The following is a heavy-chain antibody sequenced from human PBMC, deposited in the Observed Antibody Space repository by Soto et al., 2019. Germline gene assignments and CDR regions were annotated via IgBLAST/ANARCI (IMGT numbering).Heavy chain of an antibody. CDR3: VTYCGGDCFYAEYFQH. CDR1: GYTFTSYG. V-gene: IGHV1-18*01. CDR2: ISAYNGNT. J-gene: IGHJ1*01. D-gene: IGHD2-21*01. Sequence: ASVKVSCKASGYTFTSYGISWVRQAPGQGLEWMGWISAYNGNTNYAQKLQGRVTMTTDTSTSTAYMELRSLRSDDTAVYYCVTYCGGDCFYAEYFQHWGQGTLVTVSS.